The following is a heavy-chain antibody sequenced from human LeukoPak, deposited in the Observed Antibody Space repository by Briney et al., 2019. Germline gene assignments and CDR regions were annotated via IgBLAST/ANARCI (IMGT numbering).Heavy chain of an antibody. CDR1: GGSFSGYY. J-gene: IGHJ4*02. CDR3: ARIPGIAVAGIQGYFDY. CDR2: IDYRGST. D-gene: IGHD6-19*01. Sequence: SETLSLTCTVNGGSFSGYYWNWIRQSPGKGLEWIGNIDYRGSTNYKSSLKSRLTISVDTSKNQFSLRLTSVTAADTAVYYCARIPGIAVAGIQGYFDYWGQGTLVTVSS. V-gene: IGHV4-34*01.